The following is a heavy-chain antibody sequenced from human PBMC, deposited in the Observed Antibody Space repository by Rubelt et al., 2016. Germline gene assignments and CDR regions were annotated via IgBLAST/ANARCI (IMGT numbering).Heavy chain of an antibody. J-gene: IGHJ2*01. CDR1: AGSFSGYY. Sequence: QVQLQQWGAGLLKPSETLSLSCAVYAGSFSGYYWSWIRQPPGKGREWIGDLDESGRTSYNPSLTSRVTMSVHTSKNQFSLKLDSGSAADTAVYDCARSGRSDYRRYFDLWGRGTLVTVSS. CDR3: ARSGRSDYRRYFDL. CDR2: LDESGRT. D-gene: IGHD6-19*01. V-gene: IGHV4-34*01.